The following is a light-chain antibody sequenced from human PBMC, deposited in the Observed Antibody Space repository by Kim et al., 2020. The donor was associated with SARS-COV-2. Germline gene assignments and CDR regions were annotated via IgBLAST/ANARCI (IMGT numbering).Light chain of an antibody. CDR3: QQSYSTLMYS. CDR1: QSISSY. Sequence: ASVGDRVTITCRASQSISSYLNWYQQKPGKAPKLLIYAASSLQSGVPSRFSGSGSGTDFTLTISSLQPEDFATYYCQQSYSTLMYSFGQGTKLEI. J-gene: IGKJ2*03. V-gene: IGKV1-39*01. CDR2: AAS.